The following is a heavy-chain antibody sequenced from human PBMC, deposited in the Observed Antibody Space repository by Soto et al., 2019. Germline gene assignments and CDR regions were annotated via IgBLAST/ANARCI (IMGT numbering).Heavy chain of an antibody. D-gene: IGHD4-17*01. CDR3: ARHIGYGGFDD. V-gene: IGHV4-39*01. CDR1: GGSISSSSYY. J-gene: IGHJ4*02. Sequence: SETLSLTCAVSGGSISSSSYYWGWIRQPPGKGLEWIGSIYYSGSTYYNPSLKSRVTISVDTSKNQFSLKLSSVTAADTAVYYCARHIGYGGFDDWGQGTLVTVSS. CDR2: IYYSGST.